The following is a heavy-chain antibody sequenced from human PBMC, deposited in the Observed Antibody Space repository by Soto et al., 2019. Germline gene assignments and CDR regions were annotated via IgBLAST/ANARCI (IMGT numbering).Heavy chain of an antibody. CDR1: SGSITGYY. Sequence: NPSETLSLTCTVSSGSITGYYWGWMRQPPGGGLEWIGYIYSAGNTLYTPSLQSRVTISVDTSKNQFSLNLRSVTAADTAVYYCARHDPVPKLQHGMGVWGKGATVTVSS. CDR3: ARHDPVPKLQHGMGV. CDR2: IYSAGNT. D-gene: IGHD6-13*01. V-gene: IGHV4-59*01. J-gene: IGHJ6*04.